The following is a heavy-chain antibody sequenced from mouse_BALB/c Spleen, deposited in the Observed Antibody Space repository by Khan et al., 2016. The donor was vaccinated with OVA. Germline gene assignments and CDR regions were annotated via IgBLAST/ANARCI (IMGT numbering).Heavy chain of an antibody. Sequence: QVQLQQSGPELVRPGVSVKISCKGSGYTFTDYAMHWVRQSHAKSLEWIGLISNSSGYTNFNQKFKGKATMTVDKSSRTAYMELARLTSEDSAIYYCARNIYYGTGDYAIDYWGQGTSVTVSS. CDR1: GYTFTDYA. D-gene: IGHD2-1*01. CDR3: ARNIYYGTGDYAIDY. CDR2: ISNSSGYT. J-gene: IGHJ4*01. V-gene: IGHV1S137*01.